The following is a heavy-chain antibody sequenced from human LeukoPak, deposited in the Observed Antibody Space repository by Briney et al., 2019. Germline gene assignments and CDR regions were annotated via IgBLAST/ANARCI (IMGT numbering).Heavy chain of an antibody. Sequence: GGSLRLSCIASGFVFSRDNMNWVRRAPGKGLEWVAHISEAIYYADSVQGRITISRDNAKNSLYLQMSNLRAEDTAMYYCVREVGRPKTFYFDSWGRGTPVTVSS. J-gene: IGHJ4*02. CDR1: GFVFSRDN. CDR2: ISEAI. V-gene: IGHV3-48*04. D-gene: IGHD3-16*01. CDR3: VREVGRPKTFYFDS.